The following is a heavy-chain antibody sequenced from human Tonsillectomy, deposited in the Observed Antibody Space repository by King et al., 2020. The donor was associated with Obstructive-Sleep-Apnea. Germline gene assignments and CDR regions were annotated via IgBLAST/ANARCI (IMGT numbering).Heavy chain of an antibody. D-gene: IGHD5-12*01. Sequence: VQLVESGGGLVQPGGSLRLSCAASGFTFSSYWMSWVRQAPGKGLEGVANIKQDGSEKYYVDSVKGRFTISRDNAKNSLYLQMNSLRAEDTAVYYCARDGDSGYDGAFDIWGQGTMVTVSS. V-gene: IGHV3-7*01. J-gene: IGHJ3*02. CDR2: IKQDGSEK. CDR1: GFTFSSYW. CDR3: ARDGDSGYDGAFDI.